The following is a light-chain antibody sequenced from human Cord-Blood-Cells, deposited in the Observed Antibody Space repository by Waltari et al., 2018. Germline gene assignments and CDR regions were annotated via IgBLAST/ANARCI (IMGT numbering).Light chain of an antibody. CDR1: QSVLYSSNNKNY. Sequence: DIVMTQSPDSLAVSLGERATINCKYSQSVLYSSNNKNYLAWYQPKTGQPPKLLIYWDSTRESWVPDRFSGSGSGTDFTLTISSLQAEDVAVYYCQQYYSTPLTFGGGTKVEIK. J-gene: IGKJ4*01. V-gene: IGKV4-1*01. CDR2: WDS. CDR3: QQYYSTPLT.